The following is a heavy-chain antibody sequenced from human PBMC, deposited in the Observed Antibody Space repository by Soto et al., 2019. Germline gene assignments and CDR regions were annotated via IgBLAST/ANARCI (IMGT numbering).Heavy chain of an antibody. V-gene: IGHV4-34*01. CDR1: GQSFSGHS. Sequence: QVQLQQWGAGLVKPSETLSLSCAVYGQSFSGHSWAWIRQSPGKGLEWIGEINESGSTYYNPSLKSRVTISADTSKKQFSLKLSSVSAADTAVYFCARGSGIVALPGELEDVKYDYWGQGTLVNVSS. D-gene: IGHD1-1*01. J-gene: IGHJ4*02. CDR3: ARGSGIVALPGELEDVKYDY. CDR2: INESGST.